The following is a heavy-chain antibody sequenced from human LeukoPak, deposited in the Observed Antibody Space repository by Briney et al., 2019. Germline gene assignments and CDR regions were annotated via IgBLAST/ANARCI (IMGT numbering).Heavy chain of an antibody. D-gene: IGHD2-2*01. Sequence: SETLSLTCAVYGGSFSGYYWSWIRQPPGKGLEWIGEINHSGSTNYNPSLKSRVTISVDTSKNQFSLKLSSVTAPDTAVYYCAREYCSSTSCYGWFDPWGQGTLVTVSS. CDR3: AREYCSSTSCYGWFDP. J-gene: IGHJ5*02. CDR2: INHSGST. V-gene: IGHV4-34*01. CDR1: GGSFSGYY.